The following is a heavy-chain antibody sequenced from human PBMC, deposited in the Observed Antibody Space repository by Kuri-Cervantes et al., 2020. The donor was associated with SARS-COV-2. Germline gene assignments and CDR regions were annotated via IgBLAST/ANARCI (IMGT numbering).Heavy chain of an antibody. CDR2: IYYSGST. V-gene: IGHV4-39*01. Sequence: SCTVSGGSISSSSYYWGWIRQPPGKGLEWIGSIYYSGSTYYNPSLKSRVTISVDTSKNQFSLKLSSVTAADTAVYYCARRSAARPRGLFDYWGQGTLVTVSS. CDR3: ARRSAARPRGLFDY. J-gene: IGHJ4*02. D-gene: IGHD6-6*01. CDR1: GGSISSSSYY.